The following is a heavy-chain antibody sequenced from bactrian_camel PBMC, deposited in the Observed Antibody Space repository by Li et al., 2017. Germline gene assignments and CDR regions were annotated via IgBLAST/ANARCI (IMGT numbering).Heavy chain of an antibody. CDR1: GFTFSLYA. Sequence: QLVESGGGYVQPVGSLRLSCAASGFTFSLYAMSWVRQAPGKGLEWVSTVDNGGSSTYYADSDQGRFAISRDNAKNTLYLQLNSLKPEDTAVYYCATGLVPYCSGAYCYTQYKYWGQGTQVTVS. J-gene: IGHJ4*01. CDR3: ATGLVPYCSGAYCYTQYKY. D-gene: IGHD2*01. V-gene: IGHV3S31*01. CDR2: VDNGGSST.